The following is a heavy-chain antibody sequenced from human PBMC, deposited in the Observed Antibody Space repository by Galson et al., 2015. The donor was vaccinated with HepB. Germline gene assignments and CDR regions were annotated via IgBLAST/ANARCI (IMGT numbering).Heavy chain of an antibody. CDR1: GFTFSNAW. V-gene: IGHV3-15*01. D-gene: IGHD5-18*01. CDR3: TTDIEDTAMPKPN. Sequence: SLRLSCAASGFTFSNAWMSWVRQAPGKGLEWVGRIKSKTDGGTTDYAAPVKGRFTISRDDSKNTLYLQMNSLKTEDTAVYYCTTDIEDTAMPKPNWGQGTLVTVSS. CDR2: IKSKTDGGTT. J-gene: IGHJ4*02.